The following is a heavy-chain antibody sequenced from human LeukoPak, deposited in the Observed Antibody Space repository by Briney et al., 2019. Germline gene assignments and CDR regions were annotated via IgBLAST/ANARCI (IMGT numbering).Heavy chain of an antibody. CDR3: ARDSPVGYYDILAGYLYYYYYYGMDV. V-gene: IGHV1-69*04. Sequence: SVKVSCKGSGGTFSSYAISWVRQAPGQGLEWMGRIIPILGIANYAQKFQGRVTITADKSTSTAYMELSSLRSEDTAVYYCARDSPVGYYDILAGYLYYYYYYGMDVWGQGTTVTVSS. CDR1: GGTFSSYA. D-gene: IGHD3-9*01. CDR2: IIPILGIA. J-gene: IGHJ6*02.